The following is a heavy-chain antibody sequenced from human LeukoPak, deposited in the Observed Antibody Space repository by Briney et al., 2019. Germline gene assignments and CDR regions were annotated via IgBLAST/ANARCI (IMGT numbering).Heavy chain of an antibody. J-gene: IGHJ4*02. D-gene: IGHD3-3*01. CDR1: GFTFNSYC. Sequence: GGSLRLSCAASGFTFNSYCMHWVRQAPGKELEWVAFIRYDGSDKYYADSVKGRFTISRDNSKNTLYLQMNSLRAEDTAVYYCARDYPTFGVVTIFDYWGQGTLVSVSS. CDR2: IRYDGSDK. V-gene: IGHV3-30*02. CDR3: ARDYPTFGVVTIFDY.